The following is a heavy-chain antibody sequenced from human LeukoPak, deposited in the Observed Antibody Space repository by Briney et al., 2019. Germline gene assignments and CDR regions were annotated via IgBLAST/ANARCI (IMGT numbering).Heavy chain of an antibody. CDR1: GYTFTSYD. CDR3: ARGYHYDILTAPKNPYYYYMDV. J-gene: IGHJ6*03. CDR2: MNPNSGNT. D-gene: IGHD3-9*01. V-gene: IGHV1-8*01. Sequence: GASVKVSCKASGYTFTSYDINWVRQATGQGLEWKGWMNPNSGNTGYAQKFQGRVTMTRNTSISTAYMELSSLRSEDTAVYYCARGYHYDILTAPKNPYYYYMDVWGKGTTVTVSS.